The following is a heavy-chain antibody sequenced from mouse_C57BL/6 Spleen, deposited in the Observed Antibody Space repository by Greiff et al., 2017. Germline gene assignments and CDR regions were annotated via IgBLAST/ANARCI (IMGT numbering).Heavy chain of an antibody. Sequence: QVQLQQPGAELVRPGTSVKLSCKASGYTFTSYWMNWVKQRPGQGLEWIGVIDPSDSYTNYNQKFKGKATLTVDTSSSTAYMQLSSLTSEDSAVYYCERKDYGSSYFDYWGQGTTLTVSS. CDR1: GYTFTSYW. CDR3: ERKDYGSSYFDY. V-gene: IGHV1-59*01. J-gene: IGHJ2*01. D-gene: IGHD1-1*01. CDR2: IDPSDSYT.